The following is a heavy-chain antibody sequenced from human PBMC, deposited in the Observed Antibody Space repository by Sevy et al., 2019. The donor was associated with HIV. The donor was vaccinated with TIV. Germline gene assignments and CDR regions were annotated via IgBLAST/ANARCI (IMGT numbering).Heavy chain of an antibody. J-gene: IGHJ3*02. CDR1: GGSLSGYY. CDR2: INHSRST. CDR3: ARHCSSSSCSHAFDI. D-gene: IGHD2-2*01. Sequence: SETLSLTCDVYGGSLSGYYWSWIRQPTGKGLEWIGEINHSRSTNYNPSLKSRVTISVDTSNNQFSLKLSSVTAADTDVYYCARHCSSSSCSHAFDIWGLGTMVTVSS. V-gene: IGHV4-34*01.